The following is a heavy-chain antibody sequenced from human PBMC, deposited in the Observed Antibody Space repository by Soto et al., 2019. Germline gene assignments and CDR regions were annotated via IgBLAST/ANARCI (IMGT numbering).Heavy chain of an antibody. CDR3: ARLGYDFWSGPTWFDP. Sequence: SETLSLTCTVSGGSISRSSYYCGWIRQPPGKGLEWIGSIYYSGSTYYNPSLKSRVTISVDTSKNQFSLKLSSVTAADTAVYYCARLGYDFWSGPTWFDPWGQGTLVTVSS. CDR1: GGSISRSSYY. V-gene: IGHV4-39*01. J-gene: IGHJ5*02. CDR2: IYYSGST. D-gene: IGHD3-3*01.